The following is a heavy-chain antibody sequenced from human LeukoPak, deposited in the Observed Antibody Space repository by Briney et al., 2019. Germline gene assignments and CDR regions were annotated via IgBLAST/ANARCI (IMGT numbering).Heavy chain of an antibody. D-gene: IGHD3-10*01. CDR3: ARDLVVWFGELFPYDGMDV. Sequence: ASVKVSCKASGYTFTSYGISWVRQAPGQGLEWMGWISAYNGNTNYAQKLQGRVAMTTDTSTSTAYMELRSLRSDDTAVYYCARDLVVWFGELFPYDGMDVWGQGTTVTVSS. CDR2: ISAYNGNT. J-gene: IGHJ6*02. CDR1: GYTFTSYG. V-gene: IGHV1-18*01.